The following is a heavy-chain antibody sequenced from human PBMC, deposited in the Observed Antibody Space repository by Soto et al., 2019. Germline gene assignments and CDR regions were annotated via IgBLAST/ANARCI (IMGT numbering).Heavy chain of an antibody. CDR1: GGSISSSSYY. V-gene: IGHV4-39*01. CDR2: IYYSGST. D-gene: IGHD6-13*01. CDR3: ARRRASSSWYGRFAFDI. Sequence: XGTLSLPCTVSGGSISSSSYYGGWIRQPPGKGLEWIGSIYYSGSTYYNPSLKSRVTISVDTSKNQFSLKLSSVTAADTAVYYCARRRASSSWYGRFAFDIWGQGTMVTV. J-gene: IGHJ3*02.